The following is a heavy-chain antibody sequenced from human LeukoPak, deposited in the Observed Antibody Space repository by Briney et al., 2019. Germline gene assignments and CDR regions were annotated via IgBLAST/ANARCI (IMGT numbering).Heavy chain of an antibody. CDR3: ARGRQDVTMIVVIMTAVSYYLDV. V-gene: IGHV4-34*01. CDR1: GGSFSGYY. Sequence: PSETLSLTCAVYGGSFSGYYWTWIRHTPEKGLEWIGEMNPSGSTNYNPSLKSRVTISVDKSKNQFSLTLSSLTAADTAVYYCARGRQDVTMIVVIMTAVSYYLDVWGKGTTVTVS. J-gene: IGHJ6*03. CDR2: MNPSGST. D-gene: IGHD3-22*01.